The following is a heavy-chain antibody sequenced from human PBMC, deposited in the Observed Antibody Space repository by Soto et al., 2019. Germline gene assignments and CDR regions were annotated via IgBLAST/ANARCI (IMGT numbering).Heavy chain of an antibody. D-gene: IGHD6-13*01. CDR2: INAANGDT. J-gene: IGHJ5*02. CDR3: VRRHVSATGIDWFDP. Sequence: ASVKVSCKASGYTFTSYCIHWVRQAPGQRLEWMGWINAANGDTKYSPKFQGRVTITRDTSASTAYMELSSLRSEDTAVYYCVRRHVSATGIDWFDPWGQGTLVTVSS. V-gene: IGHV1-3*01. CDR1: GYTFTSYC.